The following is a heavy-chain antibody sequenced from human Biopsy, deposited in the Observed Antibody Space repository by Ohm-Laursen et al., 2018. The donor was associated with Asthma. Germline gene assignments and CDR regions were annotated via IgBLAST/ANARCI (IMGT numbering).Heavy chain of an antibody. Sequence: SLRLSCAASGFTFGDYCMSWVRQVPGQGLEWVANIKHDGSEKNHVDSLKGRFTISRDNAKNLLFLQMNSLRAEDTAVYYCARTFHLWSPYPAEPYPLWGQGTLVTVSS. CDR3: ARTFHLWSPYPAEPYPL. V-gene: IGHV3-7*01. CDR2: IKHDGSEK. J-gene: IGHJ1*01. D-gene: IGHD3-3*01. CDR1: GFTFGDYC.